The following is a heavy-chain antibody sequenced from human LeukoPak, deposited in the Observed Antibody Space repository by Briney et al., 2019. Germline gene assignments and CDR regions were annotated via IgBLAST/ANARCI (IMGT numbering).Heavy chain of an antibody. V-gene: IGHV1-8*01. CDR1: GYTFTSYD. CDR3: ARVNYDYVWGSYRVSDY. CDR2: MNPNSGNI. Sequence: ASVKVSCKASGYTFTSYDINWVRQATGQGLEWMGWMNPNSGNIGYAQKFQGRVTMTRNTSISTAYMELSSLRSEDTAVYYCARVNYDYVWGSYRVSDYWGQGTLVTVSS. D-gene: IGHD3-16*02. J-gene: IGHJ4*02.